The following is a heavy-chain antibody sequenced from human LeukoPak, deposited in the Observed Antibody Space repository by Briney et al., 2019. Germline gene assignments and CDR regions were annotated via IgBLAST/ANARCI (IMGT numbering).Heavy chain of an antibody. V-gene: IGHV4-34*01. J-gene: IGHJ6*03. Sequence: RTSETLSLTCAVYGGSFSGYYWSWIRQPPGKGLEWIGEINHSGSTNYNPSLKSRVTISVDTSKNQFSLRLIAVTAADTAVYYCARVSGSWYDVAFYYMDVWGKGTTVTVSS. D-gene: IGHD6-13*01. CDR3: ARVSGSWYDVAFYYMDV. CDR2: INHSGST. CDR1: GGSFSGYY.